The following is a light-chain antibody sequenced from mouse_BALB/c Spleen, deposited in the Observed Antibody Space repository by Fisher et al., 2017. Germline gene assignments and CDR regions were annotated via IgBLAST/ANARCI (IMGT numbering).Light chain of an antibody. CDR1: QSVDYDGDSY. V-gene: IGKV3-4*01. CDR2: AAS. CDR3: QQFTSSPWT. J-gene: IGKJ1*01. Sequence: DIVLTQTPASLAVSLGQRATISCKASQSVDYDGDSYMNWYQQKPGQPPKLLIYAASNLAPGVPARFSGSGSGNSYSLTISSMEGEDAATYYCQQFTSSPWTFGGGTKLEIK.